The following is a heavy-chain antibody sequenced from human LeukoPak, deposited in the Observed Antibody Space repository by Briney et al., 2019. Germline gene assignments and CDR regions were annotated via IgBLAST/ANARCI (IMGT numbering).Heavy chain of an antibody. CDR3: ARVPLDYDILTGPEDLGDAFDI. CDR1: GGSISSYY. Sequence: SETLSLTCTVSGGSISSYYWSWIRQPTGKGLEWIGRIYTSGSTNYNPSLKSRVTMSVDTSKNQFSLKLSSVTAADTAVYYCARVPLDYDILTGPEDLGDAFDIWGQGTIVTVSS. D-gene: IGHD3-9*01. J-gene: IGHJ3*02. CDR2: IYTSGST. V-gene: IGHV4-4*07.